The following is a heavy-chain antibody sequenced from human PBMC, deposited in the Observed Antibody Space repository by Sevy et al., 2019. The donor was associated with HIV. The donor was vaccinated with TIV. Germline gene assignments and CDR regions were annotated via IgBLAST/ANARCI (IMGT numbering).Heavy chain of an antibody. CDR3: ARGAVVIGTAATPVLDF. J-gene: IGHJ4*02. Sequence: SETLSLTCSVSDDSINSYYWSWIRQPPGKGLQWIGYIYNNIGSTSYNPSLTSRVTISVDTSKNQFSLKPTSVTAADTAVYYCARGAVVIGTAATPVLDFWGQGSLVTVSS. V-gene: IGHV4-59*08. CDR2: IYNNIGST. D-gene: IGHD6-13*01. CDR1: DDSINSYY.